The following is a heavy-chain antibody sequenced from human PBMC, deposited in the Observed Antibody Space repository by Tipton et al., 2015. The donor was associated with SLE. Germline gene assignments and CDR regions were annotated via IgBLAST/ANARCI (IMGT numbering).Heavy chain of an antibody. D-gene: IGHD3-16*01. J-gene: IGHJ6*02. V-gene: IGHV4-39*01. Sequence: PGLVKPSETLSLTCTVSGGSINGSKYYWGWIRKPPGKGLEWIGFIYYSGNTYYNPSLKSRVSISVDTSKNRFSLRVSSVTAADTAMYYCARQTHDRVIWGYYHYAVDVWGQGTAVAVSS. CDR3: ARQTHDRVIWGYYHYAVDV. CDR2: IYYSGNT. CDR1: GGSINGSKYY.